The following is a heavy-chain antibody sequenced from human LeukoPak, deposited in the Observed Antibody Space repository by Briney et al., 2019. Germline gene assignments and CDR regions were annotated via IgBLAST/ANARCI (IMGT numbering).Heavy chain of an antibody. CDR1: GFTFDDYA. D-gene: IGHD3-22*01. CDR2: ISWNSGSI. CDR3: ARRTYYYDSSGYLDY. Sequence: GGSLRLSCAASGFTFDDYAMHWVRQVPGKGLEWVSGISWNSGSIDYVDSVKGRFTISRDNAKNSLYLQMNSLRAEDTAVYYCARRTYYYDSSGYLDYWGQGTLVTVSS. J-gene: IGHJ4*02. V-gene: IGHV3-9*01.